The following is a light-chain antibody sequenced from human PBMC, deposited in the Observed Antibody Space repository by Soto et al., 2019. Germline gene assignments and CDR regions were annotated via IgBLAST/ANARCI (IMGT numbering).Light chain of an antibody. CDR2: DAS. V-gene: IGKV1-5*01. CDR1: QSISSW. CDR3: QHYKSYPLT. Sequence: DIQMTQSPSTLSASVGDRVTITCRASQSISSWLAWYQQKPGKAPKVLIYDASSLESGVPSRFSGSGSGTEFTLTIGSLQPDDFAIYYCQHYKSYPLTFGGGTKVDIK. J-gene: IGKJ4*01.